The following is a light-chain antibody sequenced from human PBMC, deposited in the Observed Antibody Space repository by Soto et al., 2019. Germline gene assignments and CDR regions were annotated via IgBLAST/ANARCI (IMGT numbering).Light chain of an antibody. V-gene: IGKV3-11*01. CDR2: AAS. CDR3: QQRSDWPIT. CDR1: QSVDSH. J-gene: IGKJ5*01. Sequence: EIVLTQSPASLSLYPGERATLSCRASQSVDSHLVWYQLKPGQAPRLLIFAASNRATGIPVRFSGSGSGTDFTLAINRLEPDDFAVYYCQQRSDWPITFGQGTRLEI.